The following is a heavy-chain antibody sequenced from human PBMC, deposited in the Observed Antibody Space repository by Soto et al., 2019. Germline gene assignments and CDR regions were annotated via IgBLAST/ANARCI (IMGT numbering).Heavy chain of an antibody. V-gene: IGHV4-31*03. J-gene: IGHJ5*02. CDR2: IYYSGST. D-gene: IGHD6-6*01. Sequence: PSETLSLTCTVSGGSISSGGYYWSWIRQHPGKGLEWIGYIYYSGSTYYNPSLKSRVTISVDTSKNQFSLKLSSVTAADTAVYYCAREQLAPNESNWFDPWGQGTLVTVSS. CDR1: GGSISSGGYY. CDR3: AREQLAPNESNWFDP.